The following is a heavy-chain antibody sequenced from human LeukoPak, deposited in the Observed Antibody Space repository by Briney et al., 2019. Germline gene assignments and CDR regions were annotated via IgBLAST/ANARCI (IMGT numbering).Heavy chain of an antibody. Sequence: SETLSLTCAVYGGSFSGYYWSWIRQPPGKGLEWIGEINHSGSTNYNPSLRSRVTISVDTSKNQFSLKLSSVTAADTAVYYCARGHDFWSGYYLWGQGTLVTVSS. V-gene: IGHV4-34*01. CDR1: GGSFSGYY. D-gene: IGHD3-3*01. CDR3: ARGHDFWSGYYL. CDR2: INHSGST. J-gene: IGHJ4*02.